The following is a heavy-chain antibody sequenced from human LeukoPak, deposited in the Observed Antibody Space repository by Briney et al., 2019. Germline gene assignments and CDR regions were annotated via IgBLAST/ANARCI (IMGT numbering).Heavy chain of an antibody. CDR1: GASINSYY. Sequence: SETLSLTCTVSGASINSYYWSWIRQPPGKGLEWVACISHSGNTNYNPSLKTRVTISVDTSKNQFSLKLSSVTAADTAVYYCARVARIYYGSGSYSNNWFDPWGQGTLVTVSS. D-gene: IGHD3-10*01. V-gene: IGHV4-59*12. CDR2: ISHSGNT. CDR3: ARVARIYYGSGSYSNNWFDP. J-gene: IGHJ5*02.